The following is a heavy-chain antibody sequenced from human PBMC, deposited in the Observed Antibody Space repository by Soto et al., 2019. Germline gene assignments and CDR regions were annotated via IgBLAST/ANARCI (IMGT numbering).Heavy chain of an antibody. V-gene: IGHV1-8*01. D-gene: IGHD2-2*01. CDR1: GYTFTSYD. CDR3: ARGPPLNVVVPVSRRTGGMALTG. J-gene: IGHJ4*02. Sequence: GASVKVSCKASGYTFTSYDINWVRQATGQGLEWMGWMNPNSGNTGYAQKFQGRVTMTRNTPISTAYMELSSLRSEDTAVYYCARGPPLNVVVPVSRRTGGMALTGWGQGTLVTVSS. CDR2: MNPNSGNT.